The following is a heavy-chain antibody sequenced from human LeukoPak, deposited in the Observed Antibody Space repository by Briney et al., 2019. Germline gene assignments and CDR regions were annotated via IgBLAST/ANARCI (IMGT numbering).Heavy chain of an antibody. J-gene: IGHJ6*03. CDR2: INHSGST. Sequence: SETLSLTCAVYGGSFSGYYWSWIRQPPGKGLEWIGEINHSGSTNYNPSLKSRVTISVDTSKNQFSLKLSSVTAADTAVYYCARQSPPFPYYYYMDVWGKGTTVTVSS. CDR1: GGSFSGYY. CDR3: ARQSPPFPYYYYMDV. V-gene: IGHV4-34*01. D-gene: IGHD2-21*01.